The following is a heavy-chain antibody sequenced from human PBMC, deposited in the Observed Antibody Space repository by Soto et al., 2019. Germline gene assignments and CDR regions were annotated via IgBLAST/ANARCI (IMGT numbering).Heavy chain of an antibody. CDR1: GFTFSSYW. V-gene: IGHV3-74*01. CDR3: AKNQGVELVPLATVDWFDP. Sequence: GGSLRLSCAASGFTFSSYWMHWVRQAPGKGLVWVSRINSDGSSTSYADSVKGRFTISRDNSKSTVYLELNNLSAEDTAVYHCAKNQGVELVPLATVDWFDPWGQGSVVTVSS. J-gene: IGHJ5*02. CDR2: INSDGSST. D-gene: IGHD1-26*01.